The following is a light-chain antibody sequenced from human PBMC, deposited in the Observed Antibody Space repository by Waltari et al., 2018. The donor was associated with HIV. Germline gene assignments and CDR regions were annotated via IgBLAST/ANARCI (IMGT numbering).Light chain of an antibody. V-gene: IGLV1-47*01. CDR2: RNG. Sequence: QSLLTQSPSASGTPGQRVTISCSGSSSNIGSNYVYWYQQLPGTAPKLLIYRNGQRPSGVPDRCSASKSGTSASLDISGLRSEDETDYYCVAWDDTLSGPVFGGGTKLTVL. J-gene: IGLJ2*01. CDR1: SSNIGSNY. CDR3: VAWDDTLSGPV.